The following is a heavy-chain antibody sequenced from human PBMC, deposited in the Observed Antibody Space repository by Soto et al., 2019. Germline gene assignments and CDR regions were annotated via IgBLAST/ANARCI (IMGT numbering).Heavy chain of an antibody. CDR1: GGSISSSSYY. J-gene: IGHJ5*02. CDR3: ARRPRSYDFWSGYQDWFDP. D-gene: IGHD3-3*01. V-gene: IGHV4-39*01. CDR2: IYYSGST. Sequence: TETLSLTCTVSGGSISSSSYYWGWIRQPPGKGLEWIGSIYYSGSTYYNPSLKSRVTISVDTSKNQFSLKLSSVTAADTAVYYCARRPRSYDFWSGYQDWFDPWGQGTLVTVSS.